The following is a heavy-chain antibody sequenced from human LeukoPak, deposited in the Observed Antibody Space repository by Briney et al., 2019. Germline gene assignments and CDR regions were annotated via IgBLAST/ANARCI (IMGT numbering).Heavy chain of an antibody. CDR3: AKDRSSGIFY. D-gene: IGHD3-3*02. Sequence: GGSLRLSCAASGFTFSSYAMSGVRQAPGKGVEGVSAICGSGGSTYYADSVKGRFTISRDNPKNTLYLQMNRLRAEDTDVYYCAKDRSSGIFYWGERTLVTVSS. CDR2: ICGSGGST. CDR1: GFTFSSYA. J-gene: IGHJ4*02. V-gene: IGHV3-23*01.